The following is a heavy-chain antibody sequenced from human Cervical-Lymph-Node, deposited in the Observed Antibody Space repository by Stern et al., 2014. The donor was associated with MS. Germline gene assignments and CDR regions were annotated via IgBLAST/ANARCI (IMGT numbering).Heavy chain of an antibody. CDR3: ARGRGVTSVLDY. D-gene: IGHD4-11*01. Sequence: HVHLVQSGAEVRKPGASLNVSCKASGYIFSNYFVHWVRQAPGQGLEWMGKVNPRSGSTSHAQKFQGRVTVTRDTSTSTVYMELGSLTSDDTAVYYCARGRGVTSVLDYWGQGTVVTVSS. V-gene: IGHV1-46*01. J-gene: IGHJ4*02. CDR2: VNPRSGST. CDR1: GYIFSNYF.